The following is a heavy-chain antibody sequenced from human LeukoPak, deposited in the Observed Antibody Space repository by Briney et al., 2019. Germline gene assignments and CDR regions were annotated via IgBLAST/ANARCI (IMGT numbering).Heavy chain of an antibody. V-gene: IGHV4-59*01. CDR2: IYYSGST. CDR3: ARSAGLLWFGEAHFDY. CDR1: GVSISSYY. D-gene: IGHD3-10*01. Sequence: SETLSLTCTVSGVSISSYYWSWIRQPPGKGLEWIGYIYYSGSTNYNPSLKSRVTISVDTSKNQFSLKLSSVTAADTAVYYCARSAGLLWFGEAHFDYWGQGTLVTVSS. J-gene: IGHJ4*02.